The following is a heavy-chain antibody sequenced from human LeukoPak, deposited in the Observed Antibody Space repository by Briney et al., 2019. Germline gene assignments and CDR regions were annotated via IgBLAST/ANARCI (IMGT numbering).Heavy chain of an antibody. V-gene: IGHV3-7*01. D-gene: IGHD3-10*01. J-gene: IGHJ4*02. CDR1: GFNFSSYW. Sequence: GGSLRLSCAASGFNFSSYWMSWVRQAQGKGLEWVANIKQDGSEKYYVDSVKGRFTISRDNAKNSLYLQMNSLRAEDTAVYYCARGKEHYGSGKDWGQGTLVTVSS. CDR2: IKQDGSEK. CDR3: ARGKEHYGSGKD.